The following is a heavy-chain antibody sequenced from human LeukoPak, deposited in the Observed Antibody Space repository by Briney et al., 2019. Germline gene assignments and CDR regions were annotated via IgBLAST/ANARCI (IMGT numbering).Heavy chain of an antibody. J-gene: IGHJ6*02. Sequence: GGSLRLSYAASGFTFSSYEMNWVRQAPGKGLEWVSYISSSGSTIYYADSVKGRFTISRDNAKNSLYLQMNSLRAEDTAVYYCARDELLYGMDVWGQGTTVTVSS. D-gene: IGHD4-23*01. CDR2: ISSSGSTI. CDR3: ARDELLYGMDV. CDR1: GFTFSSYE. V-gene: IGHV3-48*03.